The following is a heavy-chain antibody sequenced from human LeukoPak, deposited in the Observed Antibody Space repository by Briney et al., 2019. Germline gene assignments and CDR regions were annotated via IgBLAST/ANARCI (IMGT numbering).Heavy chain of an antibody. CDR3: AMSVEMPPIPSFDF. J-gene: IGHJ4*02. CDR2: VSAANNP. D-gene: IGHD5-24*01. CDR1: GYIFTPHH. V-gene: IGHV1-3*01. Sequence: ASVKVSCKPSGYIFTPHHIHWMRQAPGQGLELLGWVSAANNPEYSQKFQGRVVITRDASATTSYLELNSLRSGDTAIYYCAMSVEMPPIPSFDFWGQGTLVTVSS.